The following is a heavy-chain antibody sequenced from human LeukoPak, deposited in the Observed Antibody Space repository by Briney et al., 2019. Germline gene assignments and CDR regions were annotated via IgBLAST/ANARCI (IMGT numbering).Heavy chain of an antibody. CDR3: ARGPSYYYDSSGYQDY. V-gene: IGHV1-69*02. CDR1: GGTFSSYT. D-gene: IGHD3-22*01. Sequence: SVKVSCKASGGTFSSYTISWVRQAPGQGLEWMGRIIPILGIANYAQKFQGRVTITADKSTSTAYMELSSLRSEDTAVYYCARGPSYYYDSSGYQDYWGQGALVTVSS. CDR2: IIPILGIA. J-gene: IGHJ4*02.